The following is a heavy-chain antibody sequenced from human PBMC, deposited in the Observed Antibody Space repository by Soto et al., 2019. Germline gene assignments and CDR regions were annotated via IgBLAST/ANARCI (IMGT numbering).Heavy chain of an antibody. D-gene: IGHD3-10*01. CDR1: GFTFSSYA. Sequence: EVQLLESGGGLVQPGGSLRLSCAASGFTFSSYAMSWVRQAPGKGLEWVSAISGSGGSTYYADSVKGRFTISRDNSKNTLYLQMNSLRADDTAVYYCAKFSQGGYGDYYYYYYMDVWGKGTTVTVSS. CDR3: AKFSQGGYGDYYYYYYMDV. J-gene: IGHJ6*03. V-gene: IGHV3-23*01. CDR2: ISGSGGST.